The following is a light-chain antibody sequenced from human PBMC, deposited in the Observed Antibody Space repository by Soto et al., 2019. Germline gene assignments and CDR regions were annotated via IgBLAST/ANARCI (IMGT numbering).Light chain of an antibody. CDR1: QSVSSSY. CDR3: QQYGSSPGRT. Sequence: EIVLTQSPGTLSLSPGERATLSCRASQSVSSSYLAWYQQKPGQAPRLLIYGASSRATGIPDRFSSSGSGTDFTLTISRLEPEDVAVYYCQQYGSSPGRTFGQGTKVEIK. J-gene: IGKJ1*01. CDR2: GAS. V-gene: IGKV3-20*01.